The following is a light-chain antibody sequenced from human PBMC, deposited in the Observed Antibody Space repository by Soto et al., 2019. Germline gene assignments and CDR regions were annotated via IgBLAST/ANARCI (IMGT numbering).Light chain of an antibody. CDR1: QSISSW. CDR2: KAS. J-gene: IGKJ1*01. Sequence: DIQMTQSPSTLSASVGDRVTITCRASQSISSWLAWYQQKPGKAPKLLIYKASSLESGVPSRFSGSGSGTEFILTLSSLQPDDLATYYCQQYNSLWTFGQGTKVEIK. CDR3: QQYNSLWT. V-gene: IGKV1-5*03.